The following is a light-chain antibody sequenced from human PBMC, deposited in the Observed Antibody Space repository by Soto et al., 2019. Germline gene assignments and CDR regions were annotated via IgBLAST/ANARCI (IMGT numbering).Light chain of an antibody. V-gene: IGKV2-28*01. Sequence: DIVMTQSPLSLPVTPGEPASISCRSSQSLLHSNGYNYLNWYLQKPGQSPQVLIYLSSNRASRGPDRLSGSGSGTDFTLIISRVEAEDVGLYYCMQALQAPWTFGQGTKVEIK. J-gene: IGKJ1*01. CDR2: LSS. CDR3: MQALQAPWT. CDR1: QSLLHSNGYNY.